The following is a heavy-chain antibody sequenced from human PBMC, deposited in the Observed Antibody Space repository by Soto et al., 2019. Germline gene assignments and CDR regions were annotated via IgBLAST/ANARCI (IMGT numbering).Heavy chain of an antibody. D-gene: IGHD5-12*01. Sequence: SETLSLTCAVYGGSLSGYYWSWIRQPPGKGLEWIGEINHSGRTNYNPSLKSRISISVDTSKNQFSLKLSSVTAADTAVYYCARWKVTGATMRSYYYGMDVWGQGTTVTVSS. CDR2: INHSGRT. J-gene: IGHJ6*02. CDR1: GGSLSGYY. V-gene: IGHV4-34*01. CDR3: ARWKVTGATMRSYYYGMDV.